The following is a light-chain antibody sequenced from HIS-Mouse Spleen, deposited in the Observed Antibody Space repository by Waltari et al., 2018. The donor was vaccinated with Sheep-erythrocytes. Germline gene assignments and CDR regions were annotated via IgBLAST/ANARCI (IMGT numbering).Light chain of an antibody. CDR3: SSYTSSSTWV. V-gene: IGLV2-14*01. CDR2: EVS. Sequence: QSALTQPASVSGSPGQSIPLSCTGTSSAVGGSNYVSWYQQHPGKAPKLMIYEVSNRPSGVSNRFSGSKSGNTASLTISGLQAEDEADYYCSSYTSSSTWVFGGGTKLTVL. J-gene: IGLJ3*02. CDR1: SSAVGGSNY.